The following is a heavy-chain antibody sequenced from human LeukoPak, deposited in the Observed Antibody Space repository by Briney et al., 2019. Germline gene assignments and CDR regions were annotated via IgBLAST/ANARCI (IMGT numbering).Heavy chain of an antibody. CDR2: IYYSGST. D-gene: IGHD5-18*01. J-gene: IGHJ4*02. Sequence: MPSEILSLTCTVSGGSISSSSYYWGWIRQPPGKGLEWIGSIYYSGSTYYNPSLKSRVTISVDTSKNHFSLKLSSVTAADTAVYYCARVVDTAMVCDYWGQGTLVTVSS. CDR1: GGSISSSSYY. CDR3: ARVVDTAMVCDY. V-gene: IGHV4-39*02.